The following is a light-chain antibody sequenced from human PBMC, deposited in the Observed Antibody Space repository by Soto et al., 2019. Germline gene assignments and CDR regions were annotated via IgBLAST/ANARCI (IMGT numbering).Light chain of an antibody. CDR3: QQYDSSPWT. J-gene: IGKJ1*01. CDR1: QSVSNNY. Sequence: EIVLAQSPATLSLSPGERATLSCGASQSVSNNYLAWYQQKPSLAPRLLIYDASKRATGIPDRFSGSGSGTDFTLTINRLEPEDFAVYYCQQYDSSPWTFGQGTKVEIK. CDR2: DAS. V-gene: IGKV3D-20*01.